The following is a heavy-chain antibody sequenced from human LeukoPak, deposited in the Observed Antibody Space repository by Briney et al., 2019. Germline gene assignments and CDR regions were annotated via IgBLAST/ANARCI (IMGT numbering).Heavy chain of an antibody. CDR2: IIPILGIA. CDR1: GGTFSSYA. CDR3: ARPIFGVVIAYYFDS. V-gene: IGHV1-69*04. D-gene: IGHD3-3*01. J-gene: IGHJ4*02. Sequence: SVKVSCKASGGTFSSYAISWVRQAPGQGLEWMGRIIPILGIANYAQKFQGRVTITADKSTSTAYMELSSLRSEDTAVYYCARPIFGVVIAYYFDSWGKETRFPVSS.